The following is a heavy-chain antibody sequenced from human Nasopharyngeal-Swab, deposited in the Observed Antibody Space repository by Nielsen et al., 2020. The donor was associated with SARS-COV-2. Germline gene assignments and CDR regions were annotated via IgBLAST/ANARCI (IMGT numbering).Heavy chain of an antibody. CDR3: ARDIGHSSGWYSYYSYGMDV. V-gene: IGHV3-30-3*01. CDR1: GFTFSSYA. J-gene: IGHJ6*02. D-gene: IGHD6-19*01. Sequence: GESLKISCAASGFTFSSYAMHWVRQAPGKGLEWVAVISYDGSNKYYADSVKGRFTISRDNSKNTLYLQMNSLRAEDTAVYYCARDIGHSSGWYSYYSYGMDVWGQGTTVTVSS. CDR2: ISYDGSNK.